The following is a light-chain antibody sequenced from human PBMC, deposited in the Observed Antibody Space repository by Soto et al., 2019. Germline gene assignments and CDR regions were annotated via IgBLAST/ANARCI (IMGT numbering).Light chain of an antibody. Sequence: DIVMTQSPLSLPVTPGEPASISCRSSQSLQHSNGYNYLDWYLQKPGQSPQILIYLASNRASGVPDRFSGSGSGADFTLKSSRVEAEDVGVYYCRQALQTPAFGQGTKVEIK. CDR3: RQALQTPA. V-gene: IGKV2-28*01. CDR1: QSLQHSNGYNY. CDR2: LAS. J-gene: IGKJ1*01.